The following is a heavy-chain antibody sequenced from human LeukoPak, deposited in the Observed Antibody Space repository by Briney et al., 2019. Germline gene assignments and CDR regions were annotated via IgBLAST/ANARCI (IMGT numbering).Heavy chain of an antibody. J-gene: IGHJ4*02. CDR3: ALTSPYYYDSSGYLTVAFDC. V-gene: IGHV4-59*12. D-gene: IGHD3-22*01. CDR1: GGSISSYY. CDR2: IYYSGST. Sequence: PSETLSLTCTVSGGSISSYYWSWIRQPPGKGLEWIGYIYYSGSTNYNPSLKSRVTISVDTSKNQFSLKLSSVTAADTAVYYCALTSPYYYDSSGYLTVAFDCWGQGTLVTVSS.